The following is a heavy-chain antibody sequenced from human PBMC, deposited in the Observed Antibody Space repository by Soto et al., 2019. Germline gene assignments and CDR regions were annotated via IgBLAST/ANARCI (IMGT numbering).Heavy chain of an antibody. Sequence: ASVKVSCKASGYTFINDGISWVRQAPGQGLEWRGWISPYRGNTNYAQKAQGRVTMTSDTPTSTPYMELRSLKSYNTAVYYCGIGIVPSVYYGMDVWGQGTTVTVSS. CDR2: ISPYRGNT. CDR3: GIGIVPSVYYGMDV. J-gene: IGHJ6*02. V-gene: IGHV1-18*01. D-gene: IGHD2-2*01. CDR1: GYTFINDG.